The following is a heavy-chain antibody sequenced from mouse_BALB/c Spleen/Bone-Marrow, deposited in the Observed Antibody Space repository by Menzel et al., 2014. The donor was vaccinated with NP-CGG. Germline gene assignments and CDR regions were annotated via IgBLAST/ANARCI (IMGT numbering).Heavy chain of an antibody. J-gene: IGHJ4*01. V-gene: IGHV5-9-4*01. CDR1: GFTFSSYA. CDR3: VRAYGSSYAMDY. D-gene: IGHD1-1*01. Sequence: EVKLVESGGGFVQTGGSLKLSCAASGFTFSSYAMSWVRQSPEKRLEWVAEISSGGNYTYYPDTVTGRFTISRDNAKNILYLEMSSLRSDDTAMYYCVRAYGSSYAMDYWNQATSVTVSS. CDR2: ISSGGNYT.